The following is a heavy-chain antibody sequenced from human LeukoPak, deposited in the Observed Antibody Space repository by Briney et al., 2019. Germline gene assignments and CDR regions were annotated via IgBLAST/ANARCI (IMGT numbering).Heavy chain of an antibody. Sequence: GGTLRLSCAASGFTFSSYAMSWVRQAPGKGLEWVSSISGSGGNTYHADSVKGRFTISRDYSKNTLYLQMNSLRTEETAVYYCAKGPAMVRGTFDPWGQGTLVTVSS. V-gene: IGHV3-23*01. CDR3: AKGPAMVRGTFDP. CDR1: GFTFSSYA. D-gene: IGHD3-10*01. J-gene: IGHJ5*02. CDR2: ISGSGGNT.